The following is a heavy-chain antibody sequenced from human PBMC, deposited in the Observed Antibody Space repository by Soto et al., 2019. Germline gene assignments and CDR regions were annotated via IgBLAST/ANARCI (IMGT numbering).Heavy chain of an antibody. D-gene: IGHD1-26*01. CDR1: GFTFSSYG. CDR3: AKPSNMYSGSPVAFDY. J-gene: IGHJ4*02. CDR2: ISYDGSNK. Sequence: GGSLRLSCAASGFTFSSYGMHWVRQAPGKGLEWVAVISYDGSNKYYADSVKGRFTISRDNSKNTLYLQMNSLRAEDTAVYYCAKPSNMYSGSPVAFDYWGQGTLVTVSS. V-gene: IGHV3-30*18.